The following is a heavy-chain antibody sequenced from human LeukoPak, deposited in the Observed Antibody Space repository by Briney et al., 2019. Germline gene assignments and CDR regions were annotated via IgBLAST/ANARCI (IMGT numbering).Heavy chain of an antibody. V-gene: IGHV3-23*01. CDR1: GFTFSSYA. CDR2: FSGSGGST. D-gene: IGHD3-10*01. J-gene: IGHJ3*02. CDR3: AKGGFNAFDI. Sequence: GGSLRLSCAASGFTFSSYAMSWVRQAPGKGLEWVSAFSGSGGSTYYADSVKGRFTISRDNSKNTVYLQMNSLRAEDTAIYYCAKGGFNAFDIWCQGTLVTVSA.